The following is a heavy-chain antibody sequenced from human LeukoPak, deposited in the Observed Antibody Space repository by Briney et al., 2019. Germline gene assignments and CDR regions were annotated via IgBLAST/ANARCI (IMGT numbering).Heavy chain of an antibody. Sequence: SETLSLTCTVSGGSISSYYWSWIRQPPGKGLEWIGYIYYSGSTNYNPSLKSRVTISVDTSKNQFSLKLSSVTAADTAVYYCAAAGISRRFDYWGQGTLVTVSS. J-gene: IGHJ4*02. CDR2: IYYSGST. CDR3: AAAGISRRFDY. V-gene: IGHV4-59*01. D-gene: IGHD6-13*01. CDR1: GGSISSYY.